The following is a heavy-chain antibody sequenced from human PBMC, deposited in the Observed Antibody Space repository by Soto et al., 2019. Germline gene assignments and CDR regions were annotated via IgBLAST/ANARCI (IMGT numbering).Heavy chain of an antibody. Sequence: SGPTLVNPTQTLTLTCTFSGFSLSTGGMCVSWIRQPPGKALEWLALIDWDDDKYYSTSLKTRLTISKDTSKNQVVLTMTNMDPVDTATYYRARIPAARLVGYYYYYGMDVWGQGTTVTVSS. V-gene: IGHV2-70*01. CDR2: IDWDDDK. D-gene: IGHD6-6*01. CDR3: ARIPAARLVGYYYYYGMDV. J-gene: IGHJ6*02. CDR1: GFSLSTGGMC.